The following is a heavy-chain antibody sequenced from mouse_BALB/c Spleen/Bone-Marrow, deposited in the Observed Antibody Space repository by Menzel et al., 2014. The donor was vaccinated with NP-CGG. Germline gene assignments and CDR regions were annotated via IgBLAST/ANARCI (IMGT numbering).Heavy chain of an antibody. J-gene: IGHJ4*01. CDR1: GYTFTDYW. CDR2: IDTSDSYT. CDR3: AREDYGYGAMDY. Sequence: QVQLQQSGAELVMPGASAKMSCKASGYTFTDYWMHWVKQRPGQGLEWIGAIDTSDSYTSYNQKFKGKATLTVDESSSTAYMQLSSLTSEDSAVYYCAREDYGYGAMDYWGQGTSVTVSS. D-gene: IGHD2-2*01. V-gene: IGHV1-69*01.